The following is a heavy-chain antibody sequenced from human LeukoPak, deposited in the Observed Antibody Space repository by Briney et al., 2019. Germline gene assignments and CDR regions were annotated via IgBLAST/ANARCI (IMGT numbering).Heavy chain of an antibody. CDR3: ARVERGPNSSYGMDV. Sequence: GGSLKLSCAASGFTFSGSAMHWVRQASGKGLEWVGRIRSKANSYATAYAASVKGRFTISRDDSKNTAYLQMNSLKTEDTAVYYCARVERGPNSSYGMDVWGQGTTVTVSS. CDR1: GFTFSGSA. V-gene: IGHV3-73*01. J-gene: IGHJ6*02. CDR2: IRSKANSYAT. D-gene: IGHD1-1*01.